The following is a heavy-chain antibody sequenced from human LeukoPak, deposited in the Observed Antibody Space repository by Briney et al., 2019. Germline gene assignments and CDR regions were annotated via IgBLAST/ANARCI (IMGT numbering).Heavy chain of an antibody. CDR2: WRYDGSP. CDR1: GGSISGRY. CDR3: ARLAVAGSYYFDY. D-gene: IGHD6-19*01. J-gene: IGHJ4*02. V-gene: IGHV4-59*11. Sequence: PSETLSLTCAVSGGSISGRYWSWIRQPPGKGLEWIANWRYDGSPNYTPSLESRATISLDTSKNQFSLKLSSVTAADTAVYYCARLAVAGSYYFDYWGQGTLVTVSS.